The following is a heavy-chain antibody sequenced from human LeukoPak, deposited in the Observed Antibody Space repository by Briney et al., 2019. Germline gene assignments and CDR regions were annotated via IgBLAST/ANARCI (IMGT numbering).Heavy chain of an antibody. Sequence: GASVKVSCKASGGTFSSYAISWVRQAPGQGLEWMGRIIPIFGTANYAQKFQGRVTITTDESTSTAYMELRSLRSEDTAVYYCARVIFRAYCGGDCYPLWGQGTLVTVSS. J-gene: IGHJ4*02. CDR2: IIPIFGTA. CDR3: ARVIFRAYCGGDCYPL. D-gene: IGHD2-21*02. V-gene: IGHV1-69*05. CDR1: GGTFSSYA.